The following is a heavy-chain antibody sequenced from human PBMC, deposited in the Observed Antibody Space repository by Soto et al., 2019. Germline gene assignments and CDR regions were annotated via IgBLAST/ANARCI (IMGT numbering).Heavy chain of an antibody. V-gene: IGHV3-30*02. D-gene: IGHD5-12*01. CDR1: GINFRDFG. Sequence: QVQLTESGGRVVQPGESLTLSCEVSGINFRDFGMHWVRQPPGKGPEWVALIIHDGSRRYYKESLKGRFTISRDNSKNTLFLQVNSLRPEDTAVYYCAKDTLSFNGYDYIFDQWGQGTLVTVSS. CDR2: IIHDGSRR. J-gene: IGHJ4*02. CDR3: AKDTLSFNGYDYIFDQ.